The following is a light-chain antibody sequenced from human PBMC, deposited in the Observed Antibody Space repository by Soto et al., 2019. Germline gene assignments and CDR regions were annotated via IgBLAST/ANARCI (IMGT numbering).Light chain of an antibody. CDR1: QRISNSY. CDR3: QKYGSSPRT. J-gene: IGKJ1*01. CDR2: GAS. Sequence: EIVLPQSPGTLSLSPGERATLSCRASQRISNSYLAWYQQKPGQAPRLLIYGASSRATGIPERFSGSGSVTDFTLTISRLEPEEFAVYFCQKYGSSPRTVGHGTKVDIK. V-gene: IGKV3-20*01.